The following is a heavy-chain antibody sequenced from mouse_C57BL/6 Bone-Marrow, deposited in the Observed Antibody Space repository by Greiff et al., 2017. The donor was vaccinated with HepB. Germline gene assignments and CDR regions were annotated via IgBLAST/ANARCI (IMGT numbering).Heavy chain of an antibody. V-gene: IGHV5-4*03. CDR3: APLLRPKAMDY. D-gene: IGHD1-2*01. CDR1: GFTFSSYA. Sequence: EVKVVESGGGLVKPGGSLKLSCAASGFTFSSYAMSWVRQTPEKRLEWVATISDGGSYTYYPDNVKGRFTISRDNAKNNLYLQMSHLKSEDTAMYYCAPLLRPKAMDYWGQGTSVTVSS. CDR2: ISDGGSYT. J-gene: IGHJ4*01.